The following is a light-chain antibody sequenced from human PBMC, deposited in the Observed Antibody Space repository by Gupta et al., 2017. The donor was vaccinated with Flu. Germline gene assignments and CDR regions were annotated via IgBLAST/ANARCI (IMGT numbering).Light chain of an antibody. V-gene: IGLV2-14*01. CDR2: DVS. CDR1: SSDVGGYNY. J-gene: IGLJ3*02. CDR3: SSYTSSSTGV. Sequence: QSALTQPASVSGSPGQSITISCTGTSSDVGGYNYVSWYQQHPGNAPKLMIYDVSNRPSGVSNRFSGSKSGNTASLTISGLQAEDEAEYYCSSYTSSSTGVFGGGTKLTVL.